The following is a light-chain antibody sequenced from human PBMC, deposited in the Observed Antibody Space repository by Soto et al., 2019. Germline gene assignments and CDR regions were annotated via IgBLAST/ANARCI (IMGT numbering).Light chain of an antibody. CDR3: QQYGSSPLT. Sequence: IVLTQSPGTLSLSPGGRATLSCSSSQSVSSSYLAWYQQKPGQAPRLLIYGASSRASGIPDRLSGSGSGTDFTLTISRLEPEDFAVYYCQQYGSSPLTFGGGTKVDI. J-gene: IGKJ4*01. V-gene: IGKV3-20*01. CDR1: QSVSSSY. CDR2: GAS.